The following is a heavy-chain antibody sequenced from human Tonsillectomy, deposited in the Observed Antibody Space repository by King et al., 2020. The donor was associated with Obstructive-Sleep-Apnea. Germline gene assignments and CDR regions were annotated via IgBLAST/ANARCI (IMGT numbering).Heavy chain of an antibody. CDR2: INHSGST. J-gene: IGHJ4*02. D-gene: IGHD1-26*01. Sequence: VQLQQWGAGLLKPSETLSLTCAVYGGSFSAYYWGWIRQPPGKGLEWIGEINHSGSTNCNPSLKSRVTISVDTSRNQFSLQLHSMTAADTAVYYCARVLGAAGPDYYFDYWGQGTLVTVSS. CDR3: ARVLGAAGPDYYFDY. V-gene: IGHV4-34*01. CDR1: GGSFSAYY.